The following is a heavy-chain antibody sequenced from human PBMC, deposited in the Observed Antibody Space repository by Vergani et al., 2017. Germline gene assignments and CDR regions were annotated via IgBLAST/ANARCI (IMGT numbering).Heavy chain of an antibody. CDR3: DRGDYGSLTGYRY. D-gene: IGHD3-9*01. Sequence: QVQVVQSGAEVKKSGASVKVSCKTSGYTFSNYYMHWVRQAPGQGLEWMGIINPSGGHTNYAQKFQGRVTMTRDTSTTTVYMELSSLRSEDPAIYYCDRGDYGSLTGYRYWGQGTLVTVSA. J-gene: IGHJ4*02. CDR2: INPSGGHT. CDR1: GYTFSNYY. V-gene: IGHV1-46*03.